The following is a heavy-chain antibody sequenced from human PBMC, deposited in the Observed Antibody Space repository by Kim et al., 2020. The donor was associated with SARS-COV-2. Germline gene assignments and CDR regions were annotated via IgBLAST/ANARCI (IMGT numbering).Heavy chain of an antibody. CDR3: ARGLAYSSGWYTLCFDY. V-gene: IGHV5-51*01. Sequence: GESLKISCKGSGYSFTSYWIGWVRQMPGKGLECMRIIYPGDSDTRYSPSFQGQVTISADKSISTAYLQWSSLKASDTAMYYCARGLAYSSGWYTLCFDYWGQGTLVTVSS. J-gene: IGHJ4*02. CDR2: IYPGDSDT. CDR1: GYSFTSYW. D-gene: IGHD6-19*01.